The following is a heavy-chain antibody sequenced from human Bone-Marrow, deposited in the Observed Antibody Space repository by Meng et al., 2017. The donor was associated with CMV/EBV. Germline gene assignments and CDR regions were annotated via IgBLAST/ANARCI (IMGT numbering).Heavy chain of an antibody. Sequence: GGSLRLSCAASGFTFSNCGMHWVRQGPGKGLEWVAFIRHDGSNKYYADSVKGRFTISRDNSKNTLYLQMNSLRAEDTAVYYCAKGFYSGYDDYWGQGTLVTVSS. CDR2: IRHDGSNK. CDR3: AKGFYSGYDDY. J-gene: IGHJ4*02. CDR1: GFTFSNCG. D-gene: IGHD5-12*01. V-gene: IGHV3-30*02.